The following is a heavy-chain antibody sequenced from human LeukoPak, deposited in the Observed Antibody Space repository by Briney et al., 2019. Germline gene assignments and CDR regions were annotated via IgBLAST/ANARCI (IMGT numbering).Heavy chain of an antibody. V-gene: IGHV3-23*01. CDR2: ISGSGGST. J-gene: IGHJ4*02. CDR3: AKAGRGMGAATMDY. D-gene: IGHD1-26*01. CDR1: GFTFSNYA. Sequence: SGGSLRLSCAASGFTFSNYAMSWVRQAPGKGLEWVSGISGSGGSTYYADSVGRFSISRDNSNNTLYLQLTSLRAHDTTVYYCAKAGRGMGAATMDYWGQGTLVTVSS.